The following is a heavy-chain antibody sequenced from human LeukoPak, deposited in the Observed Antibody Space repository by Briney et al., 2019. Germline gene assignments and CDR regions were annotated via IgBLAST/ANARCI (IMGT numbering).Heavy chain of an antibody. D-gene: IGHD3-3*01. Sequence: SETLSLTCAVYGGSFSGYYWSWIRQPPKKGLEWIGDINHSGSTNYNPSLKSRVTISVDTSKNQFSLKLSSVTAADTAVYYCARHDPRGSVVIIDYWGQGTLVTVSS. J-gene: IGHJ4*02. CDR1: GGSFSGYY. CDR3: ARHDPRGSVVIIDY. V-gene: IGHV4-34*01. CDR2: INHSGST.